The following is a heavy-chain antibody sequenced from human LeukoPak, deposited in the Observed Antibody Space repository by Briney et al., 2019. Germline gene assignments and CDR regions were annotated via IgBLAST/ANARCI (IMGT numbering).Heavy chain of an antibody. J-gene: IGHJ4*02. Sequence: GGSLRLSCAASGFTFSRHWMSWVRQAPGKGLEWVASIKPDGSEGYYVDSVKGRFTISRDNAKNSVYLQMNSLRAEDTAVFYCARSTNGSYVFDYWGQGTLVTVSS. CDR2: IKPDGSEG. D-gene: IGHD2-8*01. CDR3: ARSTNGSYVFDY. CDR1: GFTFSRHW. V-gene: IGHV3-7*03.